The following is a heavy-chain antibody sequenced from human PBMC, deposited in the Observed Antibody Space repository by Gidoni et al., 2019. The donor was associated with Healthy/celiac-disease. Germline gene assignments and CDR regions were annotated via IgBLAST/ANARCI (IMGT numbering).Heavy chain of an antibody. Sequence: EVQLVESGGGVVQPGRSLRLSCAASGFTFDDYTMHWVRQAPGKGLEWVSGISWNSGSIGYADSVKGRFTISRDNAKNSLYLQMNSLRAEDTALYYCAKGHFDTAMLKFDYWGQGTLVTVSS. CDR1: GFTFDDYT. CDR3: AKGHFDTAMLKFDY. J-gene: IGHJ4*02. V-gene: IGHV3-9*01. CDR2: ISWNSGSI. D-gene: IGHD5-18*01.